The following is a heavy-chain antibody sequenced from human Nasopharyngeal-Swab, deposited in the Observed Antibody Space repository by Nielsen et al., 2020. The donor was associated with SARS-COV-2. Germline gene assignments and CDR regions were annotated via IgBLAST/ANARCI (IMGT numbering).Heavy chain of an antibody. V-gene: IGHV4-30-4*01. D-gene: IGHD2-15*01. CDR3: ARALRDIYVI. CDR1: DDSISNGDYY. J-gene: IGHJ1*01. Sequence: SETLSLTCTVSDDSISNGDYYWAWIRQPPWKGLEWIGYISYTGTTDYNPSLESRVTIEVDTSKNQFALKLTSVTAADTAVYFCARALRDIYVIWGQGTLVTVSS. CDR2: ISYTGTT.